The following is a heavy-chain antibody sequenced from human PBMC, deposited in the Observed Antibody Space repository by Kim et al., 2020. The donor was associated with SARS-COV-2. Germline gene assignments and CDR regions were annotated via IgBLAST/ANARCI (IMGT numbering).Heavy chain of an antibody. Sequence: SETLSLTCAVYGGSFSGYYWSWIRQPPGKGLEWIGEINHSGSTNYNPSLKSRVTISVDTSKNRFSLKLSSVTAADTAVYYCARWTFYSSSYVRWFDPWGQGTLVTVSS. CDR2: INHSGST. J-gene: IGHJ5*02. V-gene: IGHV4-34*01. CDR3: ARWTFYSSSYVRWFDP. D-gene: IGHD6-13*01. CDR1: GGSFSGYY.